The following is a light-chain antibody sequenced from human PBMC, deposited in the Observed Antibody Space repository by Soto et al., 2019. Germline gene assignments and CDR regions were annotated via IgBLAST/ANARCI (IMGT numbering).Light chain of an antibody. J-gene: IGLJ3*02. CDR3: SSYTGNNFYWV. CDR1: SSDVGGYNY. Sequence: QSALTQPASVSGSPGQSITISCTGTSSDVGGYNYVSWYQQHPGKAPKLMIYEVSKRPSGVPDRFSGSKSGNTASLTVSGLQAEDEADYYCSSYTGNNFYWVFGGGTKLTVL. V-gene: IGLV2-8*01. CDR2: EVS.